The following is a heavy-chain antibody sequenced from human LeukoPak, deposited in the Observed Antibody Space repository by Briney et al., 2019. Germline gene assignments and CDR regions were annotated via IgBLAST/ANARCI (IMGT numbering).Heavy chain of an antibody. CDR3: ARLITMVRGIPPLVDYFDY. CDR1: GGSISSSSYY. V-gene: IGHV4-39*01. CDR2: IYYSGST. J-gene: IGHJ4*02. D-gene: IGHD3-10*01. Sequence: PSETLSLTCTVSGGSISSSSYYWGWIRQPPGKGLEWIGSIYYSGSTYYNPSLKSRVTISVDTSKNQFSLKLSSVTAADTAVYYCARLITMVRGIPPLVDYFDYWGQGTLVTVSS.